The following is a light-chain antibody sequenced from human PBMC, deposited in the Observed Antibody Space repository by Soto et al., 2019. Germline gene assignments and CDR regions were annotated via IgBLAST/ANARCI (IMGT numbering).Light chain of an antibody. CDR2: EVS. CDR3: SSYTNINTRACV. V-gene: IGLV2-14*01. J-gene: IGLJ1*01. Sequence: QSALTQPASVSGSPGQSITISCTGTSRDVGGYNYVSWYQQHPGKAPKLIIYEVSNRPSGVSNRFSGSKSGNTASLTISGLQSEDEAEYYCSSYTNINTRACVFGTGTKLTVL. CDR1: SRDVGGYNY.